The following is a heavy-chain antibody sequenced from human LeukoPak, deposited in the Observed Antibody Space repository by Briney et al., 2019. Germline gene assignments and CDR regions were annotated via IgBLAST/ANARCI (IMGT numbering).Heavy chain of an antibody. CDR2: INHSGNT. CDR1: GVSFSGYY. Sequence: SETLSLTCGVYGVSFSGYYWSWIRQPPGKGPEWIGEINHSGNTDYNPSLKSRVTISVDTSKNQFSLKLSSVTAADTAVYYCAKTPTALVRGSYYFDNWAQGTPVTVSS. CDR3: AKTPTALVRGSYYFDN. D-gene: IGHD3-16*01. J-gene: IGHJ4*02. V-gene: IGHV4-34*01.